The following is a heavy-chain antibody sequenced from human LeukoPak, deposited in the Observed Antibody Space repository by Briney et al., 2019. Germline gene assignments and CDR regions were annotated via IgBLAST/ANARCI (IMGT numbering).Heavy chain of an antibody. CDR1: GYTFTNYA. Sequence: ASVKVSCKASGYTFTNYAMNWVRQAPGQGLEWMGWINTNTGNPTYAQGFTGRFVFSLDTSVSTAYLQISSLKAEDTAVYYCARPYCNGGSCYRPPYGMTSGAKGPRSPSP. J-gene: IGHJ6*02. V-gene: IGHV7-4-1*02. CDR2: INTNTGNP. D-gene: IGHD2-15*01. CDR3: ARPYCNGGSCYRPPYGMTS.